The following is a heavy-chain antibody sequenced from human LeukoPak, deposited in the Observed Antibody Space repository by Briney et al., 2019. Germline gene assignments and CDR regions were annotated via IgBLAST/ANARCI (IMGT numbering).Heavy chain of an antibody. CDR2: IRASGAGGNT. CDR1: GFTFSNYD. CDR3: TRNGGGLGY. J-gene: IGHJ4*02. V-gene: IGHV3-23*01. Sequence: GGSLRLSCAASGFTFSNYDMIWVRQAPGKGLEWVSSIRASGAGGNTYSADSVKGRFTTSRDDSKSTLFLQMDSLTAEDTAVYYCTRNGGGLGYWGQGALVTVSS. D-gene: IGHD3-16*01.